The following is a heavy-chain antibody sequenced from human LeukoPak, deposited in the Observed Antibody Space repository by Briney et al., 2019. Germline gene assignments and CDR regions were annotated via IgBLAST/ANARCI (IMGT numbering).Heavy chain of an antibody. J-gene: IGHJ5*02. V-gene: IGHV4-59*01. CDR3: ARASSSGSYSGFDP. CDR2: IYYSGST. CDR1: GGSISSYY. D-gene: IGHD3-10*01. Sequence: SETLSLTCTVSGGSISSYYWSWIRQPPGKGLERIGYIYYSGSTNYNPSLKSRVTISVDTSKNQFSLKLSSVTAADTAVYYCARASSSGSYSGFDPWGQGTLVTVSS.